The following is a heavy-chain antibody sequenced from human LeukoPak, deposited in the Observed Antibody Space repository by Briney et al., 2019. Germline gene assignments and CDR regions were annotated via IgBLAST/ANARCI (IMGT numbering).Heavy chain of an antibody. CDR3: ARKGIAAAGDYYYYMDV. D-gene: IGHD6-13*01. Sequence: GGSLRLSCAASGFTFSSYWMHWVRQAPGKGLVWVSRINSDGSSTSYADSVKGRFTISRDNAKNTLYLQMNSLRAEDTAVYYCARKGIAAAGDYYYYMDVWGKGTTVTVSS. J-gene: IGHJ6*03. V-gene: IGHV3-74*01. CDR2: INSDGSST. CDR1: GFTFSSYW.